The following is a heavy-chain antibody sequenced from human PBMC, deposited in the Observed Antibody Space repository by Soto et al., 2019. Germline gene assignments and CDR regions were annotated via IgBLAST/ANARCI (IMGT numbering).Heavy chain of an antibody. CDR2: INPNSGGT. CDR3: ARDPYGSGSYPNY. Sequence: AASVKVSCKASGYTFTGYYMHWVRQAPGQGLEWMGWINPNSGGTNYAQKFQGRVTMTRDTSISTAYMELSRLRSDDTAVYYCARDPYGSGSYPNYWGQGTLVTVSS. V-gene: IGHV1-2*02. D-gene: IGHD3-10*01. CDR1: GYTFTGYY. J-gene: IGHJ4*02.